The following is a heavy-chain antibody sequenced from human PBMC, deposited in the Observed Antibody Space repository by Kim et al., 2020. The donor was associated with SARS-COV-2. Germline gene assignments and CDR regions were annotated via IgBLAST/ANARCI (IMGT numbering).Heavy chain of an antibody. D-gene: IGHD3-16*01. V-gene: IGHV1-46*01. Sequence: ASVKVSCKASGYTFTSYYMHWVRQAPGQGLEWMGIINPSGGSTSYAQKFQGRVTMTRDTSTSTVYMELSSLRSEDTAVYYCARVGGGNVWGPTPASSIDYWGQGTLVTVSS. CDR3: ARVGGGNVWGPTPASSIDY. J-gene: IGHJ4*02. CDR2: INPSGGST. CDR1: GYTFTSYY.